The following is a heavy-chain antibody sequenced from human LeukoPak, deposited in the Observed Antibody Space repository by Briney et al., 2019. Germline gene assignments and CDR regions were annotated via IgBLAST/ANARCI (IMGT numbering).Heavy chain of an antibody. CDR1: GFTFSSYA. V-gene: IGHV3-23*01. Sequence: GGSLRLSCAASGFTFSSYAMSWVRQAPGKGLEWVSAISGSGGSTYYADSVEGRFTISRDNSKNTLYLQMNSLRAEDTAVYYCARVAPLKLYYYDSSGYLDYWGQGTLVTVSS. CDR2: ISGSGGST. CDR3: ARVAPLKLYYYDSSGYLDY. D-gene: IGHD3-22*01. J-gene: IGHJ4*02.